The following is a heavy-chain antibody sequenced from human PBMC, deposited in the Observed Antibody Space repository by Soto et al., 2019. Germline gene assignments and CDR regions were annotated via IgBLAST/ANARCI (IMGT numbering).Heavy chain of an antibody. CDR2: IYYSGST. CDR3: ARGGRGYSYGHGESHVTWFDR. D-gene: IGHD5-18*01. CDR1: GGSISSGDYY. V-gene: IGHV4-30-4*01. Sequence: QVQLQESGAGLVKPSQTLSLTCTVSGGSISSGDYYWSWIRQPPGKGLEWIGYIYYSGSTYYNPSLKSRVTISVDTSKNQFSLKLSSVTAADTAVYYCARGGRGYSYGHGESHVTWFDRWGQGTLVTVSS. J-gene: IGHJ5*02.